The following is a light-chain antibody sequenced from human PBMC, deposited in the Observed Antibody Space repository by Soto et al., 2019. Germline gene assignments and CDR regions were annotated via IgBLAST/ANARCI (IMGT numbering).Light chain of an antibody. CDR3: QQRSNWVYT. J-gene: IGKJ2*01. CDR2: DAS. Sequence: EIVLTQSPATLSLSPGERATLSCRASQSVSGSLAWYQQKPGQAPRLLIYDASNRATGIPARFSGSGSGTDFTLTISSLVPEDFALYYCQQRSNWVYTFGQGTKLEIK. V-gene: IGKV3-11*01. CDR1: QSVSGS.